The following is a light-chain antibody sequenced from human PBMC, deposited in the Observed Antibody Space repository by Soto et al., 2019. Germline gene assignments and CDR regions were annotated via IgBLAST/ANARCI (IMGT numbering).Light chain of an antibody. V-gene: IGKV1-17*01. CDR1: QGIRND. CDR3: LQHNNYPPIT. J-gene: IGKJ5*01. Sequence: DIQMTQSPSSLSASVGDRVTITCRASQGIRNDLAWYQQKPGKAPKRLIYDATSLQSGVPSRFSGSGSGTEFTLTISSLQPEDFATHYCLQHNNYPPITFGQGTRLEIK. CDR2: DAT.